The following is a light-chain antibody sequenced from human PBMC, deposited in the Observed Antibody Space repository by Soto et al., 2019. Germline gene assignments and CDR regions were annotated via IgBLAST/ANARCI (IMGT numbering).Light chain of an antibody. Sequence: QSVLTQPPSVSGAPGQRVTISCTGSSSNIGPDYDVHWYQQLPGTAPKLLIYGNHNRPSGVPERFSGSKSGTSATLAITGLQAEDEADYYCQSYDGRLSGYVFGTGTKVTVL. CDR3: QSYDGRLSGYV. V-gene: IGLV1-40*01. CDR2: GNH. J-gene: IGLJ1*01. CDR1: SSNIGPDYD.